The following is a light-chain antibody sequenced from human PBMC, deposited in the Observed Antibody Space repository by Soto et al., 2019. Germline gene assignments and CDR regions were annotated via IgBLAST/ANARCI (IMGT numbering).Light chain of an antibody. CDR3: LQDYTYPRT. J-gene: IGKJ1*01. V-gene: IGKV1-6*01. CDR2: AAS. CDR1: QAIRDD. Sequence: IKMTQSPSSLSASVGDRVTITCRASQAIRDDLAWYQQKPGKAPNLLIYAASNLQSGVPSRFSGSGSGTDFTLTISSLQPEDFATYYCLQDYTYPRTFGQGTKVDI.